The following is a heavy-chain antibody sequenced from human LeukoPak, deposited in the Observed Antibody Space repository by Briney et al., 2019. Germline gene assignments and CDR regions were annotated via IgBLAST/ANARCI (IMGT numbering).Heavy chain of an antibody. Sequence: PSETLSLTXAVYGGSFSGYYWSWIRQPPGKGLEWIGEINHSGSTNYNPSLKSRVTISVDTSKNQFSLKLSSVTAADTAVYYCARGPAIFGVVIIKPLDYWGQGTLVTVSS. V-gene: IGHV4-34*01. J-gene: IGHJ4*02. CDR3: ARGPAIFGVVIIKPLDY. D-gene: IGHD3-3*01. CDR1: GGSFSGYY. CDR2: INHSGST.